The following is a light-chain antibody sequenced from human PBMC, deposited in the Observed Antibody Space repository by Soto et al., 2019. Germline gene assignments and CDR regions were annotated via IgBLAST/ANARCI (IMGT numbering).Light chain of an antibody. Sequence: EIVLTQSPGTLSLSPADRATLSCRASETVTGKYLAWYQQKVGQAPRLLIFAASNRATGIPDRFSGSGSGTDFTLTISRLEPEDFAMYFCQQAYSSPWTFGQGTRVAIK. CDR2: AAS. V-gene: IGKV3-20*01. CDR1: ETVTGKY. CDR3: QQAYSSPWT. J-gene: IGKJ1*01.